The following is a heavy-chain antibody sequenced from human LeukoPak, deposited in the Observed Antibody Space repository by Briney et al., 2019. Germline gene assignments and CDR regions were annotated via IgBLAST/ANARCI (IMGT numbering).Heavy chain of an antibody. D-gene: IGHD3-9*01. V-gene: IGHV3-30*04. CDR2: ISYDGSIK. CDR1: GVTLSRYA. CDR3: DRIGDHDDWEVPYDY. Sequence: GGTLRLSCAASGVTLSRYAMHWVRQAPGKGPEWVAVISYDGSIKYSADSVKGRFTISRDNSKNTMFLRLTSLRGEDTAVSYCDRIGDHDDWEVPYDYWGQGTLVTVSS. J-gene: IGHJ4*02.